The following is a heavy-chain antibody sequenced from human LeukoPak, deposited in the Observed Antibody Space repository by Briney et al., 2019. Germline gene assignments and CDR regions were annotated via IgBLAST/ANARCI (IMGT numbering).Heavy chain of an antibody. D-gene: IGHD3-10*01. CDR3: ARDHGSGSYGMDV. CDR1: GGSFSGYY. Sequence: SETLSLTCAVYGGSFSGYYWSWIRQPPGKGLEWIGYIYYSGSTYYNPSLKSRVTISVDTSKNQFSLKLSSVTAADTAVYYCARDHGSGSYGMDVWGQGTTVTVSS. J-gene: IGHJ6*02. V-gene: IGHV4-30-4*08. CDR2: IYYSGST.